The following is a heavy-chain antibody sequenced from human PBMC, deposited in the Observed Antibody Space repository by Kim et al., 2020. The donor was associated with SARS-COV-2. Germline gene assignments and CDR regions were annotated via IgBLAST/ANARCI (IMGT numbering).Heavy chain of an antibody. CDR3: ARDRRGFDP. J-gene: IGHJ5*02. CDR1: GGSISSYY. Sequence: SETLSLTCTVSGGSISSYYWSWIRQPPGKGLEWIGYIYYSGSTNHNPSLKSRVTISVDTSKNQFSLKLSSVTAADTAVYYCARDRRGFDPWGQGTLVTVS. CDR2: IYYSGST. V-gene: IGHV4-59*01.